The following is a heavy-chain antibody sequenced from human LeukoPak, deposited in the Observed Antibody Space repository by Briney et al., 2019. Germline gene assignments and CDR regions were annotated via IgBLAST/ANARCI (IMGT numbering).Heavy chain of an antibody. D-gene: IGHD1-1*01. CDR3: ARALDNWGYYFDY. J-gene: IGHJ4*02. V-gene: IGHV4-31*03. Sequence: SETLSLTCTVSGGSISSGGYYWSWIRQHPGKGLEWIGYIYYSGSTYYNPSLKSRVTISVDTSKNQFSLKLSSVTAADTAVYXXARALDNWGYYFDYWGQGTLVTVSS. CDR1: GGSISSGGYY. CDR2: IYYSGST.